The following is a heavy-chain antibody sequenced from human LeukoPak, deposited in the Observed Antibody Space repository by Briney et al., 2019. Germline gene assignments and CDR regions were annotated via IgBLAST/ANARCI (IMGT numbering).Heavy chain of an antibody. Sequence: PSETPSLTCTVSGASISSHYWSWIRQSPGKGLEWIGYISYSGITNYNPSLKSRVTISVDTSKNHFSLRLSSVTAADTAVYYCASRAHCSGGSCYGNWFDPWGQGTLVTVSS. CDR1: GASISSHY. CDR3: ASRAHCSGGSCYGNWFDP. J-gene: IGHJ5*02. D-gene: IGHD2-15*01. CDR2: ISYSGIT. V-gene: IGHV4-59*11.